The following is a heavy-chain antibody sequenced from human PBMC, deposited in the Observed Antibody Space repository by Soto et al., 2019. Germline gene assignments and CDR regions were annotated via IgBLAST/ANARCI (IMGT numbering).Heavy chain of an antibody. CDR2: ISNNGGTT. CDR1: GFTFSSRA. D-gene: IGHD3-10*02. Sequence: EVQLLESGGGLVQPGGTLRLSCAAPGFTFSSRAMTWVRQTPGKGPEWVSSISNNGGTTYYADSVKGRFTIARDNSKISLYLQMSSLRVADTYIYSCVNRPGDPCSFDSWGPGTLVTVSS. CDR3: VNRPGDPCSFDS. J-gene: IGHJ4*02. V-gene: IGHV3-23*01.